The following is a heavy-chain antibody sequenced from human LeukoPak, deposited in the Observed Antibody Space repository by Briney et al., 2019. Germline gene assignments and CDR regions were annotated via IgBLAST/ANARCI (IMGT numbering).Heavy chain of an antibody. V-gene: IGHV4-39*07. CDR2: IYYSGST. D-gene: IGHD5-18*01. J-gene: IGHJ5*02. Sequence: SETLSLNCTGSGGSISSSSYYWGWIRQPPGKGLEWIGSIYYSGSTYYNPSLKSRVTISVDTSKNQFSLKLSSVTAADTAVYYCARDVDTAIPWFDPWGQGTLVTVSS. CDR3: ARDVDTAIPWFDP. CDR1: GGSISSSSYY.